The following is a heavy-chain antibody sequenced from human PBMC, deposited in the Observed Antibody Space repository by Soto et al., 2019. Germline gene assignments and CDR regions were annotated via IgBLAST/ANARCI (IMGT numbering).Heavy chain of an antibody. CDR1: GSTFSKYW. Sequence: XESLKSSCKVSGSTFSKYWIAWVRQKPGNGLEWMGIIYPGDSATRYSPSFQGQVTISADNSISTASLRWSSLKASDTAMYYCARTYFFDAGPYYSDYWGQGNLVTVSS. J-gene: IGHJ4*02. D-gene: IGHD3-22*01. CDR2: IYPGDSAT. CDR3: ARTYFFDAGPYYSDY. V-gene: IGHV5-51*01.